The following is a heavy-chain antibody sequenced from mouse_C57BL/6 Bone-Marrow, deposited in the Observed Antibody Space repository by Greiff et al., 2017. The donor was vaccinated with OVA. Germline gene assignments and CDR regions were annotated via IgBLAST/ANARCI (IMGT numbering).Heavy chain of an antibody. D-gene: IGHD1-1*01. CDR2: IYPRSGNT. Sequence: QVQLQQSGAELARPGASVKLSCKASGYTFTSYGISWVKQRTGQGLEWIGEIYPRSGNTYYNEKFKGKATLTADTSSSTAYMQLSSLTSEDSAVYYCARCTTVVAPFDYWGQGTTLTVSS. CDR1: GYTFTSYG. V-gene: IGHV1-81*01. CDR3: ARCTTVVAPFDY. J-gene: IGHJ2*01.